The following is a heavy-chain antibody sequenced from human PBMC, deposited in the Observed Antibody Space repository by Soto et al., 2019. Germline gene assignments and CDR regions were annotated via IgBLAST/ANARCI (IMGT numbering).Heavy chain of an antibody. CDR2: INYSGST. J-gene: IGHJ3*02. CDR3: GRDWDCGGDCVHEAFDI. Sequence: QVQLQESGPGLVKPSETLSLTCTVSGGSVSSGSYYWSWIRQHPGKGLEWIGYINYSGSTNYNPYLKSRVPIAVDTSKNHFALELSSVTAEDTAVNYCGRDWDCGGDCVHEAFDIWGQGTMVTVSS. CDR1: GGSVSSGSYY. D-gene: IGHD2-21*02. V-gene: IGHV4-61*01.